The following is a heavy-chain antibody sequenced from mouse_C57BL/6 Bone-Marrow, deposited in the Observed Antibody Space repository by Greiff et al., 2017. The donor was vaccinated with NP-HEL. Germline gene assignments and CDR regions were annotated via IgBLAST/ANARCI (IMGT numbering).Heavy chain of an antibody. CDR3: GRQWLGVLFAY. D-gene: IGHD2-2*01. J-gene: IGHJ3*01. CDR1: GYTFTSYW. Sequence: LQESGAELVKPGASVKMSCKASGYTFTSYWITWVKQRPGQGLEWIGDIYPGSGSTNYNEKFKSKATLTVDTSSSTAYMQLSSLTSEDSAVYYCGRQWLGVLFAYWGQGTLVTVSA. V-gene: IGHV1-55*01. CDR2: IYPGSGST.